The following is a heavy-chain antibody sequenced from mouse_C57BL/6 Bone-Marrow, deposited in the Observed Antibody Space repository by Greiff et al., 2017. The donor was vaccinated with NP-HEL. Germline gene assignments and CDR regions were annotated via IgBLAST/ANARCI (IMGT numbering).Heavy chain of an antibody. CDR3: AREREGYMDY. CDR2: INYDGSST. V-gene: IGHV5-16*01. CDR1: GFTFSDYY. Sequence: EVQLVESEGGLVQPGSSMKLSCTASGFTFSDYYMAWVRQVPEKGLEWVANINYDGSSTYYLDSLKSRFIISRDNAKNILYLQMSSLKSEDTATYYCAREREGYMDYWGQGTSVTVSS. J-gene: IGHJ4*01.